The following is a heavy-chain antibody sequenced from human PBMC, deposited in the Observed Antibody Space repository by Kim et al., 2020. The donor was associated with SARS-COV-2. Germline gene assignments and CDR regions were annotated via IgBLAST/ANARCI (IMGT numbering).Heavy chain of an antibody. D-gene: IGHD1-26*01. J-gene: IGHJ4*02. V-gene: IGHV4-4*09. CDR3: AGTARGANFDY. Sequence: NYTPSLRSRVTISVDTSKNQFSLKLSSVTAADTAVYYCAGTARGANFDYWGRGALVTVSS.